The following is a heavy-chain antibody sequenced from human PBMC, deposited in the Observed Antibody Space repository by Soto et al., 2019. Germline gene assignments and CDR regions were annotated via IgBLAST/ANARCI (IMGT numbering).Heavy chain of an antibody. Sequence: PGVSLRVSCAAAGFTFSSYAMSWVRQAPGKGLEWVSAISGSGGSTYYADSVKGRFTISRDNSKNTLYLQMNSLRAEDTAVYYCAKVDYDYIWGSLNYFDYWGQGTLVTVSS. CDR3: AKVDYDYIWGSLNYFDY. CDR1: GFTFSSYA. V-gene: IGHV3-23*01. J-gene: IGHJ4*02. CDR2: ISGSGGST. D-gene: IGHD3-16*01.